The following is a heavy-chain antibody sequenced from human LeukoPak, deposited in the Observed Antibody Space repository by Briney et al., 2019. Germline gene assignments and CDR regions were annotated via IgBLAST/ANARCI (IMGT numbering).Heavy chain of an antibody. CDR3: EKSSIGSWYPTDD. V-gene: IGHV3-23*01. Sequence: SGGSLRLSCAASGYTFCIYAMRGVRDALEGGRECVAAISGSGGSTYYAASSKGPFTISRDNSKNTLYLQMNSLRADDTAVYYCEKSSIGSWYPTDDWGQGSPVTAS. CDR2: ISGSGGST. CDR1: GYTFCIYA. D-gene: IGHD6-13*01. J-gene: IGHJ4*02.